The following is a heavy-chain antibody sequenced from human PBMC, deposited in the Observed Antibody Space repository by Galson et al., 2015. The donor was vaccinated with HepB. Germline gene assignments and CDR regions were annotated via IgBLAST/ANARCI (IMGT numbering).Heavy chain of an antibody. Sequence: LRLSCAVSGLDFTKAWMSWVRQAPGKGLEWVGRIKSIPGGGTADYAAPVKGRFIISRHDSKNTLYLQMDSLKIEDTAVYYCAHDSGYYCNMDVWGQGTTVSVSS. CDR3: AHDSGYYCNMDV. CDR1: GLDFTKAW. D-gene: IGHD1-26*01. CDR2: IKSIPGGGTA. J-gene: IGHJ6*02. V-gene: IGHV3-15*01.